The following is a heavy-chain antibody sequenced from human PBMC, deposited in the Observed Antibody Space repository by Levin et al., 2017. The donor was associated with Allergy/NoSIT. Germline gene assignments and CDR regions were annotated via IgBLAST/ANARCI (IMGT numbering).Heavy chain of an antibody. CDR1: GYTFTSYG. J-gene: IGHJ4*02. CDR2: ISAYNGNT. CDR3: ARDQLGYCSGGSCAQFDY. Sequence: GESLKISCKASGYTFTSYGISWVRQAPGQGLEWMGWISAYNGNTNYAQRLQGRVTMTTDTPTSTAYMELRSLRYDDTAVYYCARDQLGYCSGGSCAQFDYWGQGTLVTVSS. V-gene: IGHV1-18*01. D-gene: IGHD2-15*01.